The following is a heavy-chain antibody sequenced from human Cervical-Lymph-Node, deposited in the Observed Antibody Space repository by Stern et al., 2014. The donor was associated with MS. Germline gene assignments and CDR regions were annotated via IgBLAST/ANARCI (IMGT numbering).Heavy chain of an antibody. Sequence: QVTLKESGPTLVKPTQTLTLTCTVSGFSLSSRGVGVGWIRQPPGKALEWLALIYWDADERYSPSLKSRVTITKDTSKNQVVLTMTNMDPVDTATYFCAHSTVTTDFDYWGQGILVTVSS. D-gene: IGHD4-11*01. V-gene: IGHV2-5*02. CDR2: IYWDADE. CDR1: GFSLSSRGVG. CDR3: AHSTVTTDFDY. J-gene: IGHJ4*02.